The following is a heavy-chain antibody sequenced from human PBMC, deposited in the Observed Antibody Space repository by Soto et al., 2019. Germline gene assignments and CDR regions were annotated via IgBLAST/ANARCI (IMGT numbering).Heavy chain of an antibody. J-gene: IGHJ4*02. CDR2: INPSGGST. CDR1: GYTFTSYY. D-gene: IGHD3-22*01. Sequence: ASVKVSCKASGYTFTSYYMHWVRQAPGQGLEWMGIINPSGGSTRYAQKFQGRVTMTRDTSKSTVYMELSSLRSEDTAVYYCARGLIYDSSGYYFDYWGQGTLVTVSS. CDR3: ARGLIYDSSGYYFDY. V-gene: IGHV1-46*01.